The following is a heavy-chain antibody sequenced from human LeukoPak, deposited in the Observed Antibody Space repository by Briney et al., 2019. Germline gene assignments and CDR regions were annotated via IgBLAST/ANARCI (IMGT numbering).Heavy chain of an antibody. CDR3: ARAYMTATRHFDY. V-gene: IGHV1-8*01. CDR1: GYTLTSYD. D-gene: IGHD1-1*01. CDR2: MNPNSGNT. Sequence: ASVKVSCKASGYTLTSYDINWVRQATGQGLEWMGWMNPNSGNTGYAQKFQGRVTMTRDTSISTAYMELSSLRSEDTAVYYCARAYMTATRHFDYWGQGTLVTVSS. J-gene: IGHJ4*02.